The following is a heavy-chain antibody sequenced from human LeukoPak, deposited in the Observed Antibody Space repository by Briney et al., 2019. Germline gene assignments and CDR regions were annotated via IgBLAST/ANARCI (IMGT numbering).Heavy chain of an antibody. D-gene: IGHD2-15*01. Sequence: SGGSLILSCAASGFTFSDYYMSWIRQAPGKGLEWVSYISSSGSTIYYADSVKGRFTISRDNAKNSLYLQMNSLRAEDTAVYYCARDPYCSGGSCYSGAWFDPWGQGTLVTVSS. J-gene: IGHJ5*02. V-gene: IGHV3-11*01. CDR2: ISSSGSTI. CDR3: ARDPYCSGGSCYSGAWFDP. CDR1: GFTFSDYY.